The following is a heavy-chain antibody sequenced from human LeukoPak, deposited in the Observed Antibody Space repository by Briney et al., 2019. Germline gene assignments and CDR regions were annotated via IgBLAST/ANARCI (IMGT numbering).Heavy chain of an antibody. CDR3: TRHPGSPAEYYYDPNGYMDV. V-gene: IGHV3-73*01. Sequence: QSGGSLRLSCAASGFTFSGSAMHWVRQASGKGLEWVGRIRSKANSYATAYAASVKGRFTISRDDSKNTAYLQMNSLKTEDTAVYYCTRHPGSPAEYYYDPNGYMDVWGKGTTVTVSS. CDR1: GFTFSGSA. D-gene: IGHD3-22*01. CDR2: IRSKANSYAT. J-gene: IGHJ6*03.